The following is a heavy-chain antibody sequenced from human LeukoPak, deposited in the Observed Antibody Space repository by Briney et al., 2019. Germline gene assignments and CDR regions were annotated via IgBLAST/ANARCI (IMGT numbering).Heavy chain of an antibody. V-gene: IGHV4-59*01. CDR3: ARGLPAPAAIPFDY. Sequence: PSETLSLTCTVSGGSISSYYWSWIRQPPGKGLEWIGYIYYSGSTNYNPSLKSRVTISVDTSKNQFSLKLSSVTAADTAVYYCARGLPAPAAIPFDYWGQGTLVTVSS. CDR2: IYYSGST. CDR1: GGSISSYY. D-gene: IGHD2-2*01. J-gene: IGHJ4*02.